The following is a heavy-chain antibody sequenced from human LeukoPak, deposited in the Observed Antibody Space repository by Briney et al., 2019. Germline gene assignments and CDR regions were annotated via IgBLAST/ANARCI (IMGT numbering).Heavy chain of an antibody. V-gene: IGHV3-53*05. CDR2: IYSGGST. CDR3: AKDFVAVTGTGPGYDY. D-gene: IGHD6-19*01. J-gene: IGHJ4*02. CDR1: GFTVSSNY. Sequence: PGGSLRLSCAASGFTVSSNYMSWVRQAPGKGLEWVSVIYSGGSTYYADSVKGRFTISRDNSKNTLYLQMNSLRAEDSAVYYCAKDFVAVTGTGPGYDYWGQGTLVTVSS.